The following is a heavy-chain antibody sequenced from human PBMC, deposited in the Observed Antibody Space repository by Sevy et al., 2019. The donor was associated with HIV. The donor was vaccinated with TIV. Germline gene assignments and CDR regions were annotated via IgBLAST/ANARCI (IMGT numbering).Heavy chain of an antibody. Sequence: SETLSLTCAVYGGSFSGYYWSWIRQPPGKGLEWIGEINHSGSTNYNPSLKSRVTISVDTSKNQFSLKLSPVTAADTAVYYCARGRTVGYCSGGSCSRYYYYGMDVWGQGTTVTVSS. CDR2: INHSGST. D-gene: IGHD2-15*01. CDR1: GGSFSGYY. J-gene: IGHJ6*02. CDR3: ARGRTVGYCSGGSCSRYYYYGMDV. V-gene: IGHV4-34*01.